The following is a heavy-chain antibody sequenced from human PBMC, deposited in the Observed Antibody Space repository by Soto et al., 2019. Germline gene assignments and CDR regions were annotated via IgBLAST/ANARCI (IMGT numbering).Heavy chain of an antibody. V-gene: IGHV1-18*01. D-gene: IGHD1-1*01. J-gene: IGHJ4*02. Sequence: QVHLVQSGAEVKKPGASVKVSCKGSGYTFTSYGITWVRQAPGQGLEWMGWISARNGDTDYAQKLQGRVTVTRDTSTSTAYMELRSRRSDDTAVYYCARGRYGDYWGQGAVVTVSS. CDR1: GYTFTSYG. CDR2: ISARNGDT. CDR3: ARGRYGDY.